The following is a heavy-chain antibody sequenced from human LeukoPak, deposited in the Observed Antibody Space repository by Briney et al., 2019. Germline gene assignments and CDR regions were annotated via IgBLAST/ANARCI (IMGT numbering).Heavy chain of an antibody. J-gene: IGHJ4*02. D-gene: IGHD4-17*01. CDR1: GGSVNSGGYY. CDR3: AGSSDYGHYD. V-gene: IGHV4-31*03. CDR2: IYYSGRT. Sequence: SETLSLTCTVSGGSVNSGGYYWTWIRQHPGKGLEWLGYIYYSGRTYYNPSLKSRITISLDTSKNQFSLNLTSVSAADTAFYFCAGSSDYGHYDWGQGTLITVSS.